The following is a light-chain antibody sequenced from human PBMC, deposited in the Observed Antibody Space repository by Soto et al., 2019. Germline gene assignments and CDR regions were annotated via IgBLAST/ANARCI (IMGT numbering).Light chain of an antibody. CDR3: QQXYSSPPT. Sequence: DIQMTQSPSSLSASVEDRVIITCRASQSISNHLNWYQQKPGKAPKLLIFAASSLQSGVPSRFSGSRSGPDFTLTISSLQPEDFATYYCQQXYSSPPTFGQGTKVAIK. CDR2: AAS. V-gene: IGKV1-39*01. CDR1: QSISNH. J-gene: IGKJ1*01.